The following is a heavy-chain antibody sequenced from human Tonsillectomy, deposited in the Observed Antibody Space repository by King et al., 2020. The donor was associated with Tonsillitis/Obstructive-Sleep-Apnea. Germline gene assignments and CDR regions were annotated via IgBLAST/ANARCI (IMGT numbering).Heavy chain of an antibody. CDR1: GYTFTSYD. D-gene: IGHD4-23*01. J-gene: IGHJ6*02. CDR2: MNPNSGNT. V-gene: IGHV1-8*01. CDR3: ARGGMTTVVTPNGMDV. Sequence: QLVQSGAEVKKPGASVKVSYKTSGYTFTSYDINWVRQATGQGLEWMGWMNPNSGNTGYAQKFQGRVTMTRNTSISTAYMELSSLRSEDTAVYYCARGGMTTVVTPNGMDVWGQGTTVTVSS.